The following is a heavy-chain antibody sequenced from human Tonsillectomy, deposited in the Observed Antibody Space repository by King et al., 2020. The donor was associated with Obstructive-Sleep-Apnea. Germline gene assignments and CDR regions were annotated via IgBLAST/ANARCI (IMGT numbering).Heavy chain of an antibody. J-gene: IGHJ2*01. CDR1: GGSISSYY. Sequence: VQLQESGPGLVKPSETLSLTCTVSGGSISSYYWSWIRQPPGKGLEWIGYIYYSGSTNYNPSLKSRVTISVDTSKNQFSLKLSSVTAADTAVYYCARVILGSLRDRLGYWYFDLWGRGTLVTVSS. D-gene: IGHD2-15*01. CDR3: ARVILGSLRDRLGYWYFDL. V-gene: IGHV4-59*01. CDR2: IYYSGST.